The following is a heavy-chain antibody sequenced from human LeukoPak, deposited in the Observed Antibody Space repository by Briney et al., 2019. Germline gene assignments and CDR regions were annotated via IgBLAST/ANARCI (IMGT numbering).Heavy chain of an antibody. D-gene: IGHD3-9*01. CDR1: AYTFTAYY. J-gene: IGHJ4*02. CDR2: INPNSGGV. CDR3: ARDIANYDILTGYTIGSYFDY. V-gene: IGHV1-2*02. Sequence: ASVKVSYKASAYTFTAYYLHWVRQAPGQGLEWMGWINPNSGGVNYAQRFQGRVTMTRDTSISTAYMELNRLRSDDTAVYYCARDIANYDILTGYTIGSYFDYWGQGTLVTVSS.